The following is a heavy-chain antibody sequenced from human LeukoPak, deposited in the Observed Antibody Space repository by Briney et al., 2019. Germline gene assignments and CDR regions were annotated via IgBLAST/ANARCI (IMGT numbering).Heavy chain of an antibody. V-gene: IGHV3-33*01. CDR2: IWYDGSKK. D-gene: IGHD1-26*01. CDR3: VRDEGSGSYPF. CDR1: GFSFNTYA. J-gene: IGHJ4*02. Sequence: GGSLRLSCAASGFSFNTYAMHWVRQAPGKGLEWVAVIWYDGSKKFYADSVRGRFTVSRDNSKNTLYLQMDSLRVDETAVYYCVRDEGSGSYPFWGQGTLVTVSS.